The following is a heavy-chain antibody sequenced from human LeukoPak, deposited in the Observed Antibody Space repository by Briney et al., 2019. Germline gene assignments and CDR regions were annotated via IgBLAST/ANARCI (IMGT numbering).Heavy chain of an antibody. D-gene: IGHD2-15*01. Sequence: AGGSLRLSCAASGFTVSSSYMYWVRQAPGKGLEWVSFFYRGDSTYYAESVRGRLTISRDNSKNTLYLLMNSLIPEDTAVYYCAREVVSSPSYFDSWGQGTLVTVSS. J-gene: IGHJ4*02. CDR2: FYRGDST. CDR1: GFTVSSSY. V-gene: IGHV3-53*01. CDR3: AREVVSSPSYFDS.